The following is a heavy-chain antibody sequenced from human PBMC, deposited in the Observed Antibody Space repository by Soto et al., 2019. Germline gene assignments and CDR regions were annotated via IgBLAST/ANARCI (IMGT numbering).Heavy chain of an antibody. D-gene: IGHD3-16*01. CDR2: IIPVFGTT. CDR1: GGTSNTFS. J-gene: IGHJ3*01. CDR3: ARGEHLLAAFSF. V-gene: IGHV1-69*06. Sequence: QVQLVQSGAEVRKPGSSLKVSCKSSGGTSNTFSIGWLRQAPGHGLEWMGGIIPVFGTTTYAQRFQGRVMITADKSTSTAHMELSGLRSDDTAVYFCARGEHLLAAFSFWGQGTMVTVSS.